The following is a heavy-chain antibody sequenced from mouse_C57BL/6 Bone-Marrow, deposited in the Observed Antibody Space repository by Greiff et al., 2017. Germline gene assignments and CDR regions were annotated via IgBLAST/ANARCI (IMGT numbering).Heavy chain of an antibody. J-gene: IGHJ3*01. CDR1: GYTFTSYW. CDR2: FDPSDSYT. CDR3: ATYYDGMAGFAY. D-gene: IGHD1-1*01. V-gene: IGHV1-59*01. Sequence: VQLQQPGAELVRPGPSVKLSCKASGYTFTSYWMHWVKQRPGQGLEWIGVFDPSDSYTNYNQKFEGKATLTVATSSGTAYMKLSSLTSEDSAVYYCATYYDGMAGFAYWGQVTLVTVSA.